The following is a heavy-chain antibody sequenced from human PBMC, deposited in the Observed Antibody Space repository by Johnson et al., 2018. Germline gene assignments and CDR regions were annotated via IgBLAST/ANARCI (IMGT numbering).Heavy chain of an antibody. Sequence: VQLVQSGGGLVQPGGSLKLSCAASGFTFSGSAMHWVRQASGKGLEWVGRIRSKANSYATAYAASVKGRFTISRDDSKNTAYLQMNSLKTEDTAVYYCSRRTEGDIYEGELRPAGEWSFDIWGQGTMVTVSS. J-gene: IGHJ3*02. V-gene: IGHV3-73*01. CDR2: IRSKANSYAT. CDR3: SRRTEGDIYEGELRPAGEWSFDI. CDR1: GFTFSGSA. D-gene: IGHD1-26*01.